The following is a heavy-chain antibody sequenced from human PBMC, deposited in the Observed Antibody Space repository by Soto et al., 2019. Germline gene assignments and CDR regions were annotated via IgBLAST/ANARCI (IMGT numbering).Heavy chain of an antibody. Sequence: QVQLVESGGGVVQPGRSLRLSCAASGFTFNSYGMHWVHQAPGKGVEWVTVISYDGSNKYYEDSVKGRFTISRDNSKNTLYLQMNTLRAEDTAVYYCAKCGPYGDYISDDFDYWGQGTLVSVSS. CDR1: GFTFNSYG. J-gene: IGHJ4*02. D-gene: IGHD4-17*01. V-gene: IGHV3-30*18. CDR2: ISYDGSNK. CDR3: AKCGPYGDYISDDFDY.